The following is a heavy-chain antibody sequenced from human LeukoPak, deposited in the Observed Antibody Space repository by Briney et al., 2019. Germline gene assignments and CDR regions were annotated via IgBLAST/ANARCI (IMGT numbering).Heavy chain of an antibody. CDR3: AKEAEVRGTGAVLDYYYMDA. J-gene: IGHJ6*03. CDR1: GYTLSRYY. CDR2: INPSGEST. D-gene: IGHD6-13*01. V-gene: IGHV1-46*04. Sequence: ASVKVSCKASGYTLSRYYIHWVRQAPGQGPEWMGTINPSGESTTYAQKLQGRVSMTRDTSTGTVYMELSSLRSVDTAVYYCAKEAEVRGTGAVLDYYYMDAWGKGTTVIVSS.